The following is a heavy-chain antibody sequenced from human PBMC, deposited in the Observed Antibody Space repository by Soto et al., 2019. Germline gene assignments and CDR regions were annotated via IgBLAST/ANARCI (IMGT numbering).Heavy chain of an antibody. V-gene: IGHV3-23*01. Sequence: GGSLRLSCAASGFTFSSYAMSWVRQAPGKGLEWVSAISGSGGSTYYADSVKGRFTISRDNSKNTLYLQMNSLRAEDTAVYYCAKEAVFDDFWSGYPHYDILTGLYGYYGMDVWGQGTTVTVSS. CDR3: AKEAVFDDFWSGYPHYDILTGLYGYYGMDV. D-gene: IGHD3-3*01. CDR2: ISGSGGST. J-gene: IGHJ6*02. CDR1: GFTFSSYA.